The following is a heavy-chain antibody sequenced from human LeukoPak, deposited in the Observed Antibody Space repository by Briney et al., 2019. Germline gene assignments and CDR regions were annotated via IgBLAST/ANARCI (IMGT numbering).Heavy chain of an antibody. CDR2: IIPILGIA. J-gene: IGHJ6*02. V-gene: IGHV1-69*04. D-gene: IGHD2-15*01. Sequence: ASVKVSCKASGGTFSSYAISWVRQAPGQGPEWMGRIIPILGIANYAQKFQGRVTITADKSTSTAYMELSSLRSEDTAVYYCARVFGGSGGSCYPAGCYGMDVWGQGTTVTVSS. CDR1: GGTFSSYA. CDR3: ARVFGGSGGSCYPAGCYGMDV.